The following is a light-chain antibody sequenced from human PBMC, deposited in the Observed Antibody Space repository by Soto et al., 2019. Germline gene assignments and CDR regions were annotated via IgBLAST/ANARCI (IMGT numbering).Light chain of an antibody. CDR3: QQYNNWPPVT. Sequence: EIVMTQSPATLSVSPGERATLSCRASQSVSSNLAWYQQKPGQAPRLLIYGASTRATGIPARFSGSGSGTEFTLTISSLQSEDFAVYYCQQYNNWPPVTFVHGTKVESK. CDR1: QSVSSN. V-gene: IGKV3-15*01. CDR2: GAS. J-gene: IGKJ1*01.